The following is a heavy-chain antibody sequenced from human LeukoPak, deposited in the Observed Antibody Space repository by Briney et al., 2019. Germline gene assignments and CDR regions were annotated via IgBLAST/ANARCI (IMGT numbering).Heavy chain of an antibody. V-gene: IGHV3-21*04. CDR3: ARDRRDGYNFGGYYFDY. CDR2: ISSSSSYI. CDR1: GFTFSSYS. J-gene: IGHJ4*02. Sequence: PGGSLRLSCAASGFTFSSYSMNWVRQAPGKGLEWVSSISSSSSYIYYADSVKGRFTISRDNAKNSLYLQMNSLRAEDTAVYYCARDRRDGYNFGGYYFDYWGQGTLVTVSS. D-gene: IGHD5-24*01.